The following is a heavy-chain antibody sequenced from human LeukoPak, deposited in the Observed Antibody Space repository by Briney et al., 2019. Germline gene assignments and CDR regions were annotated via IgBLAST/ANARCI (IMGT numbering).Heavy chain of an antibody. CDR3: AKDRVNGYNSFIDY. J-gene: IGHJ4*02. D-gene: IGHD5-24*01. CDR1: RFTFSSFA. Sequence: GGSLRLSCAASRFTFSSFAMSWVRQAPGKGLEWVSAISGSGGSTYYADSVKGRFTISRDNSKNTLYLQMNSLRAEDTAVYYCAKDRVNGYNSFIDYWGQGTLVTVSS. V-gene: IGHV3-23*01. CDR2: ISGSGGST.